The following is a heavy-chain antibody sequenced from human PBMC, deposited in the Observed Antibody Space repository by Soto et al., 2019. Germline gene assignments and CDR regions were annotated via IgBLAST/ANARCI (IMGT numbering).Heavy chain of an antibody. J-gene: IGHJ4*02. Sequence: GESLKISCKGSGYSFTSYWIGWVRRMPGKGLEWMGIIYPGDSDTRYSPSFQGQVTISADKSISTAYLQWSSLKASDTAMYYCARGRKSSIVVVPAATRDGFDYWGQGTLVTVSS. V-gene: IGHV5-51*01. CDR3: ARGRKSSIVVVPAATRDGFDY. D-gene: IGHD2-2*01. CDR1: GYSFTSYW. CDR2: IYPGDSDT.